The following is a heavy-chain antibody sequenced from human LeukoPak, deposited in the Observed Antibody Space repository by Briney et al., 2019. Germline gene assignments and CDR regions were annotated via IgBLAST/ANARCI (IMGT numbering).Heavy chain of an antibody. Sequence: GESQKISCKGSGYDFTIYWIGWVRQMPGKGLEWMGIIYPGDSDTRYSPSFQGQVTISADKSISTAYLQWSSLKASDTAMYYCARHGYSYGYGTLGYYYYYMDVWGKGTTVTVSS. CDR2: IYPGDSDT. CDR3: ARHGYSYGYGTLGYYYYYMDV. J-gene: IGHJ6*03. D-gene: IGHD5-18*01. CDR1: GYDFTIYW. V-gene: IGHV5-51*01.